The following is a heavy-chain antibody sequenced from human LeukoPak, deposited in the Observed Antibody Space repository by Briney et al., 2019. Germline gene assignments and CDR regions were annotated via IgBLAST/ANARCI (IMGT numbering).Heavy chain of an antibody. V-gene: IGHV3-53*01. CDR3: AREAIVGATTEYYFDY. CDR1: GLTVSSNY. J-gene: IGHJ4*02. Sequence: GGSLRLSCAASGLTVSSNYMSWVRQAPGKGLEWVSVIYSGGSTYYADSVKGRFTISRDNSKNTLYLQMNSLRAEDTAVYYCAREAIVGATTEYYFDYWGQGTLVTVSS. D-gene: IGHD1-26*01. CDR2: IYSGGST.